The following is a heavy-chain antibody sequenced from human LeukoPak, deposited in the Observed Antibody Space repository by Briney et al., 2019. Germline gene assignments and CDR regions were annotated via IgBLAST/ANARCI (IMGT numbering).Heavy chain of an antibody. J-gene: IGHJ4*02. CDR1: GFTFSSYG. Sequence: PGRSLRLSCAASGFTFSSYGMQWIRQPPGKGLEWVAVISYDGSNKYYADSVKGRFTISRDNSKSTLYPQMNSLRAEDTAVYYCAKSYSYGVSGYFDYWGQGTLVTVSS. V-gene: IGHV3-30*18. CDR3: AKSYSYGVSGYFDY. CDR2: ISYDGSNK. D-gene: IGHD5-18*01.